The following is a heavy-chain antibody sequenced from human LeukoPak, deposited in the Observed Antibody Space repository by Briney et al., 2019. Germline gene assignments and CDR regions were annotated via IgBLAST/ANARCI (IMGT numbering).Heavy chain of an antibody. CDR2: IHHSGSI. V-gene: IGHV4-34*01. CDR3: ARGGYPDIVVVPAATGCSSSDWFDP. D-gene: IGHD2-2*01. Sequence: SETLSLTCAVYGGSFSGYYWSWIRQPPGKGLEWIGEIHHSGSINYNPSLKSRVTISVDTSKNQFSLKLSSVTAADTAVYYCARGGYPDIVVVPAATGCSSSDWFDPWGQGTLVTVSS. CDR1: GGSFSGYY. J-gene: IGHJ5*02.